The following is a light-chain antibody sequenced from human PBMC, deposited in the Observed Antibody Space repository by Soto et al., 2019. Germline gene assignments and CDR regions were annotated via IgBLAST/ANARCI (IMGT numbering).Light chain of an antibody. Sequence: EIVVTQTPGTLSLSPGQRATLSCRTSQSVTSNYLAWYQQKPGQAPRLLMYDASSRPGGIPDRFSGSGSGTDFTLTISRLEPEDVAVYYCQPYGTSPYTFGQGTKLEIK. J-gene: IGKJ2*01. V-gene: IGKV3-20*01. CDR1: QSVTSNY. CDR3: QPYGTSPYT. CDR2: DAS.